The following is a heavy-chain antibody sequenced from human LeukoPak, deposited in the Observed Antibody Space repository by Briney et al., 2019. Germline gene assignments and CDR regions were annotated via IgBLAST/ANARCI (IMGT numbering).Heavy chain of an antibody. J-gene: IGHJ4*02. CDR3: ARGGNYYDSSGYLFDY. CDR1: GGTFSSYA. V-gene: IGHV1-69*05. CDR2: IIPIFGTT. Sequence: SVKVSCKASGGTFSSYAISWVRQAPGQGLEWMGGIIPIFGTTNYAQKFQGRVTITTDVSTSTAYMELSSLRSEDTAVYYCARGGNYYDSSGYLFDYWGQGTLVTVSS. D-gene: IGHD3-22*01.